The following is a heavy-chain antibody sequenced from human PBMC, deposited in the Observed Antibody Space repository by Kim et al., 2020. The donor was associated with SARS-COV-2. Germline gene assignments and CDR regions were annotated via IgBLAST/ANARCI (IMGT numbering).Heavy chain of an antibody. CDR2: INHSGST. J-gene: IGHJ4*02. D-gene: IGHD6-13*01. Sequence: SETLSLTCAVYGGSFSGYYWSWIRQPPGKGLEWIGEINHSGSTNYNPSLKSRVTISVDTSKNQFSLKLSSVTAADTAVYYCARCRSSSCGYWGQGTLVTVSS. CDR1: GGSFSGYY. CDR3: ARCRSSSCGY. V-gene: IGHV4-34*01.